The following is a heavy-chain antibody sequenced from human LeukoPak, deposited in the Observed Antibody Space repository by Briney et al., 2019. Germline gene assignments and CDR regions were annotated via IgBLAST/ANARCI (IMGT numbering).Heavy chain of an antibody. Sequence: SETLSHTCTLSGGSISSHYWSWLRQPPGKGREWIGYNYYSRNTNYNPPLKTRDTISVDTPKNQLSQTRSSETAAHTSVFHCARDLSDGSCFDIWGQGTMVTVSS. J-gene: IGHJ3*02. CDR1: GGSISSHY. V-gene: IGHV4-59*11. CDR2: NYYSRNT. D-gene: IGHD2-15*01. CDR3: ARDLSDGSCFDI.